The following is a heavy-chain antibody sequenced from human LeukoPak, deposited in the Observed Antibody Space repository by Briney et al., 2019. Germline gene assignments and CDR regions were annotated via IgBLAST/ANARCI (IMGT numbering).Heavy chain of an antibody. J-gene: IGHJ3*01. CDR2: IFHSGST. Sequence: PSETLSLTCDVSGYSISSGYYWGWIRQPPGKELEWIATIFHSGSTYYNPSLESRVTISVDTSKNQFSLKLSSVTATDTAMYYCARHSQWGVVEWTFDLWGQGTMVTVFS. CDR3: ARHSQWGVVEWTFDL. V-gene: IGHV4-38-2*01. CDR1: GYSISSGYY. D-gene: IGHD3-16*01.